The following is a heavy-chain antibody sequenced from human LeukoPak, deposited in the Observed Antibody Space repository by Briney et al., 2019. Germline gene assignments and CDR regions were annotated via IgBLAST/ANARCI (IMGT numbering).Heavy chain of an antibody. J-gene: IGHJ1*01. Sequence: PSETLSLTCTVSGGSIISYYWSWVRQSAGKGLEWIGRIQSSGTTNHNPSLKSRVTMSVDTSKNQFSLKLRSVTAADTAVYYCAQDSGDGYFQYWGQGTRVTVSS. CDR1: GGSIISYY. CDR2: IQSSGTT. CDR3: AQDSGDGYFQY. D-gene: IGHD4-17*01. V-gene: IGHV4-4*07.